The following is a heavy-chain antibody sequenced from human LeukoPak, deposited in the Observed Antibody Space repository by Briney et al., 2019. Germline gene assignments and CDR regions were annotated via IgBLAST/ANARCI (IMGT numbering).Heavy chain of an antibody. Sequence: SGGSLRLSCVASGFTFPRYAMTWVRQAPGKGLEWVSAISGSGGSTYYADSVKGRFTISRDNSKNTLYLQMNSLRAEDTAVYYCAKLGLVVPKAQYWGQGTLVTVSS. J-gene: IGHJ4*02. CDR2: ISGSGGST. V-gene: IGHV3-23*01. CDR1: GFTFPRYA. CDR3: AKLGLVVPKAQY. D-gene: IGHD2-2*01.